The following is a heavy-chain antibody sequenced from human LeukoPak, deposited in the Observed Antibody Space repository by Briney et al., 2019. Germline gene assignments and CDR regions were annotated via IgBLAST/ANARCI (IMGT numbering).Heavy chain of an antibody. J-gene: IGHJ4*02. CDR3: ARALTTLTYEGY. CDR2: ISGSNSYI. D-gene: IGHD1-1*01. CDR1: GFTFSSYT. Sequence: KSGGSLRLSCAASGFTFSSYTMHWIRQALGKGLEWVSSISGSNSYIFYADSVKGRFTVSRDNAKDSLYLQMNSLRAEDTAVYYCARALTTLTYEGYWGQGTLVTVSS. V-gene: IGHV3-21*01.